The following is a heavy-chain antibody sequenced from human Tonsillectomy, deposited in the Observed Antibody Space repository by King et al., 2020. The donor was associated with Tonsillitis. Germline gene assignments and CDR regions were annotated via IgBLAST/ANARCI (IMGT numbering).Heavy chain of an antibody. J-gene: IGHJ6*03. CDR2: ISGSGGST. D-gene: IGHD3-22*01. Sequence: EVQLVESGGGLVQPGGSLRLSCAASGFTFSSYAMSWVRQAPGKGLERVSIISGSGGSTYYADSVKGRFTISRDNSKNTLYLQINSLRAEDTAVYYCAKDYYYDTLAYYYYYMDVWGKGTTVTVSS. CDR3: AKDYYYDTLAYYYYYMDV. CDR1: GFTFSSYA. V-gene: IGHV3-23*04.